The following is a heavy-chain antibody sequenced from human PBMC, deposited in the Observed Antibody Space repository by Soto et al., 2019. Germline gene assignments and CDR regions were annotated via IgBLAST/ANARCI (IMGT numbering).Heavy chain of an antibody. CDR1: GFSLSTSGVR. Sequence: SGPTLVNHTQTLTLTCTFSGFSLSTSGVRVTWIRQPPGKALEWLARIDWDDDKFYSASLKTRLAISKDTSKNQVVLTMTNMDPLDTATYYCARIRAASSSIWFDPWGQGILVTVS. D-gene: IGHD6-6*01. J-gene: IGHJ5*02. V-gene: IGHV2-70*04. CDR3: ARIRAASSSIWFDP. CDR2: IDWDDDK.